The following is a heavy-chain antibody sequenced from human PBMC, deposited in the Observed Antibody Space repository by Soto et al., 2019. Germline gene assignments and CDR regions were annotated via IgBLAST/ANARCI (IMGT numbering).Heavy chain of an antibody. V-gene: IGHV3-43*01. D-gene: IGHD6-19*01. CDR3: SAVAGGGSFDY. Sequence: EVQLVESGGVVVQPGGSLRLSCAASGFTFDDYTMHWVRQAPGKGLEWVSLITWGGGSTYYADSVKGRFTISRDNSKNSLYLQMNSLRTEDTAFYYCSAVAGGGSFDYWGQGTLVTVSS. J-gene: IGHJ4*02. CDR2: ITWGGGST. CDR1: GFTFDDYT.